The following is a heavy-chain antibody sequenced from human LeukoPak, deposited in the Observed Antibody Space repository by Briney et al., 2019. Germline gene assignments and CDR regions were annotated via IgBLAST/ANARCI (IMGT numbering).Heavy chain of an antibody. V-gene: IGHV1-69*06. D-gene: IGHD3-16*01. CDR1: GGTFSSYA. Sequence: GASVKVSCKASGGTFSSYAISWVRQAPGQGLEWMGGIIPIFGTANYAQKFQGRVTITADKSTSTAYMELSSLRAEDTAVYYSASWGGVSTFDAFDIWGQGTMVTVSS. CDR3: ASWGGVSTFDAFDI. CDR2: IIPIFGTA. J-gene: IGHJ3*02.